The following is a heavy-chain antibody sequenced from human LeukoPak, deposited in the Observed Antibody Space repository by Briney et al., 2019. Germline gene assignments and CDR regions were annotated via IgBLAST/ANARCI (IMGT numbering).Heavy chain of an antibody. CDR2: ISGSGGRT. V-gene: IGHV3-23*01. CDR3: ARRGVVIRVILVGFHKEAYYFDS. J-gene: IGHJ4*02. CDR1: GITLSNYG. D-gene: IGHD3-22*01. Sequence: GGSLRLCCAVSGITLSNYGMSWGRQAPGRGLEWVAGISGSGGRTSYADSVKGRFTISRDNPKNTLYLQMNSLGAEDTAVYFCARRGVVIRVILVGFHKEAYYFDSWGQGALVTVSS.